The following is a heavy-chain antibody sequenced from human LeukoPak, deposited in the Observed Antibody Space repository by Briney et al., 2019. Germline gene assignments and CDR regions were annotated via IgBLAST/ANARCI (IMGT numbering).Heavy chain of an antibody. V-gene: IGHV3-30*03. Sequence: PGRSLRLSCAASGFTFSNYGMHWVRQAPGKGPEWVTVISHDGSNKDYADSVKGRFTISRDNSKNTLYLQMNSLTPEDTAVYYCAAQRGLGNTFPGYWGRGTLVAVSS. D-gene: IGHD3-16*01. CDR1: GFTFSNYG. CDR2: ISHDGSNK. J-gene: IGHJ4*02. CDR3: AAQRGLGNTFPGY.